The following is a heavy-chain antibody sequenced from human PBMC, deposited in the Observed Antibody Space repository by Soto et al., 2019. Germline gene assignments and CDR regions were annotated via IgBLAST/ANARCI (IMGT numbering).Heavy chain of an antibody. V-gene: IGHV4-61*08. Sequence: SATLSLTCAVSGGSISSGGYSWSWIRQPPGKGLEWIGYIYYSGITNYNPSLKSRVTISVDTSKNQFSLKLSSVTAADTAVYYCARHGPIAAAGTVFDYWGQGTLVTVSS. CDR1: GGSISSGGYS. CDR2: IYYSGIT. D-gene: IGHD6-13*01. J-gene: IGHJ4*02. CDR3: ARHGPIAAAGTVFDY.